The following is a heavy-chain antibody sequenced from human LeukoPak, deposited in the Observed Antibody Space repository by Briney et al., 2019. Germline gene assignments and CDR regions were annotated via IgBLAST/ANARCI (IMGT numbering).Heavy chain of an antibody. V-gene: IGHV3-7*01. Sequence: GGSLRLSCAASGFTFSSYWMSWVRQAPGKGLEWVANVKQDGSEKYYVDSVKGRFTISRDNAKNSLYLQMNSLRAEDTAVYYCAFYSGSYAEDAFDIWGQGTMVTVSS. J-gene: IGHJ3*02. CDR2: VKQDGSEK. CDR1: GFTFSSYW. D-gene: IGHD1-26*01. CDR3: AFYSGSYAEDAFDI.